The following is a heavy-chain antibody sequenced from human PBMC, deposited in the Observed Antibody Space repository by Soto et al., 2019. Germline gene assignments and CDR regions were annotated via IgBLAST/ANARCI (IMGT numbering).Heavy chain of an antibody. CDR2: IIPIYGTS. CDR3: TRDRGRRYNDGRGYYYSAY. D-gene: IGHD3-22*01. J-gene: IGHJ4*02. Sequence: QVQLEQSGAELKMPGSSVKVSCRASGGTFGNLAISWVRQAPGQGPEWVAGIIPIYGTSNAADDFRGRITLNADESTATAYMELSSLRSEDTAVYYCTRDRGRRYNDGRGYYYSAYWGQGTLVTVSS. CDR1: GGTFGNLA. V-gene: IGHV1-69*01.